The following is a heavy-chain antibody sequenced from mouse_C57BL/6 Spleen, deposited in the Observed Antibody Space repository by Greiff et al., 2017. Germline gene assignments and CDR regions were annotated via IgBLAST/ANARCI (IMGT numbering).Heavy chain of an antibody. CDR1: GYTFTSYW. J-gene: IGHJ2*01. CDR2: INPSNGGT. Sequence: QVQLKQPGTELVKPGASVKLSCKASGYTFTSYWMHWVKQRPGQGLEWIGNINPSNGGTNYNEKFKSKATLTVDKSSSTAYMQLSSLTSEDSAVYYCARWDYYDEDFDYWGQGTTLTVSS. CDR3: ARWDYYDEDFDY. D-gene: IGHD1-1*01. V-gene: IGHV1-53*01.